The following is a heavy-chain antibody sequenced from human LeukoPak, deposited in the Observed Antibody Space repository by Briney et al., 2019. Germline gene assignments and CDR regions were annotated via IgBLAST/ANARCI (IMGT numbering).Heavy chain of an antibody. CDR2: ISSSGSTI. Sequence: GGSLRLSCAASGFTFSDYYMSWIRQAPGKGLEWVSYISSSGSTIYYADSVKGRFTISRDNAKNSLYLQMNSLRAEDTAVYYCASITYYDFWSGYYIDYMDVWGKGTTVTVSS. J-gene: IGHJ6*03. D-gene: IGHD3-3*01. CDR3: ASITYYDFWSGYYIDYMDV. CDR1: GFTFSDYY. V-gene: IGHV3-11*04.